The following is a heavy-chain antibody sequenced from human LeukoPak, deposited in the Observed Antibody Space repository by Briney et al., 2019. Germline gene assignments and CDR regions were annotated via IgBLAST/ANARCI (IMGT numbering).Heavy chain of an antibody. Sequence: GGSLRLSCAASGFTFSSYAMHWVRQAPGKGLEYVSAISSNGGSTYYANSVKGRFTISRDNSKNTLYLQMGSLRAEDMAVYYCARARLYDFWSGYYDYWGQGTLVTVSS. CDR2: ISSNGGST. CDR1: GFTFSSYA. V-gene: IGHV3-64*01. J-gene: IGHJ4*02. D-gene: IGHD3-3*01. CDR3: ARARLYDFWSGYYDY.